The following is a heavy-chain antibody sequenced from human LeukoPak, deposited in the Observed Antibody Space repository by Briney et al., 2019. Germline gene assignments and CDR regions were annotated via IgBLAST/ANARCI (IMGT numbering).Heavy chain of an antibody. CDR3: ARTARGSREYWYFDL. V-gene: IGHV4-59*01. D-gene: IGHD2-15*01. Sequence: SETLSLTCTVSGGSISSYYWSRIRQPPGKGLEWIGYIYYSGSTNYNPSLKSRVTISVDTSKNQFSLKLSSVTAADTAVYYCARTARGSREYWYFDLWGRGTLVTVSS. CDR1: GGSISSYY. J-gene: IGHJ2*01. CDR2: IYYSGST.